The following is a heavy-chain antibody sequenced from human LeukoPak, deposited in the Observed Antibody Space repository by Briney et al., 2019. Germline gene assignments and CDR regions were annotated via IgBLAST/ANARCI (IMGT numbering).Heavy chain of an antibody. Sequence: GGSLRLSCTASGFTFSDYEMSWVRQAPGKGLEWISYFGATGTTMFYADSVKGRFTISRDNSKNTLYLQMNSLRAEDTAVYYCARGFLTYYYDSSGSQPGGDYWGQGTLVTVSS. D-gene: IGHD3-22*01. J-gene: IGHJ4*02. CDR3: ARGFLTYYYDSSGSQPGGDY. CDR2: FGATGTTM. CDR1: GFTFSDYE. V-gene: IGHV3-48*03.